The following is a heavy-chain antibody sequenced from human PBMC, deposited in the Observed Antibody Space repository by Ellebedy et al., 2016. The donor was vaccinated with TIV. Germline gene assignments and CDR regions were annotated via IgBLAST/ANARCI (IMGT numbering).Heavy chain of an antibody. CDR1: GYTFTGYY. V-gene: IGHV1-2*02. CDR2: INPNSGGT. CDR3: ARDRRSSGYYGYWYFDL. J-gene: IGHJ2*01. D-gene: IGHD3-22*01. Sequence: ASVKVSXXASGYTFTGYYMHWVRQAPGQGLEWMGWINPNSGGTNYAQKFQGRVTMTRDTSISTAYMELSRLRSDDTAVYYCARDRRSSGYYGYWYFDLWGRGTLVTVSS.